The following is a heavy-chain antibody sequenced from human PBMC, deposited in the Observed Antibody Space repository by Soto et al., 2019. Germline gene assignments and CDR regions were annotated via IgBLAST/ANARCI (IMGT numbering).Heavy chain of an antibody. J-gene: IGHJ4*02. CDR2: ISGSGGST. CDR1: GFTFSSYA. Sequence: GGSLRLSCAASGFTFSSYAMSWVRQAPGKGLEWVSAISGSGGSTYYADSVKGRFTISRDNSKKTLYLQMNSLRAEDTAVYYCAKIQSGWYVVDYWGQGTLVTVSS. D-gene: IGHD6-19*01. CDR3: AKIQSGWYVVDY. V-gene: IGHV3-23*01.